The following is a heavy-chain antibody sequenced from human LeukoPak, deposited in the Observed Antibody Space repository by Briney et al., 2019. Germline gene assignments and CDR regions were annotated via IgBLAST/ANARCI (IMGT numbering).Heavy chain of an antibody. CDR3: ARLVAPQYYYYYYGMDV. D-gene: IGHD2-15*01. CDR2: IYYSGST. V-gene: IGHV4-31*03. Sequence: SETLSLTCTVSGGSISSGGYYWSWIRQHPGKGLEWIGYIYYSGSTYYNPSLKSRVTISVDTSKNQFSLKLSSVTAADTAVYYCARLVAPQYYYYYYGMDVWGQGTTVTVSS. CDR1: GGSISSGGYY. J-gene: IGHJ6*02.